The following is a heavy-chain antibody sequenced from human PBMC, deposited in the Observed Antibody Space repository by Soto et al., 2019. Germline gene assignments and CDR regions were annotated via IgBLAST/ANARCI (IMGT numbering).Heavy chain of an antibody. J-gene: IGHJ4*02. V-gene: IGHV4-30-4*01. CDR1: GGSISSGDYY. CDR2: IYYSGST. CDR3: ARESPYDSFDY. Sequence: PSETLSLTCTVSGGSISSGDYYWSWIRQPPGKGLEWIGYIYYSGSTYYNPSLKSRVAISVDTSKNQFSLKLSSVTAADTAVFYCARESPYDSFDYWGQGTLVTVSS. D-gene: IGHD5-12*01.